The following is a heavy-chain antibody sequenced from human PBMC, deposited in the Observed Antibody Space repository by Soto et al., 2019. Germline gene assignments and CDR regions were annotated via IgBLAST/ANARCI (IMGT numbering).Heavy chain of an antibody. CDR3: ATVTLFRLYYYYGMDV. D-gene: IGHD3-3*01. CDR2: FDPEDGET. CDR1: GYTLTELS. Sequence: ASVKVSCKVSGYTLTELSMHWVRQAPGKGLEWMGGFDPEDGETIYAQKFQGRVTMTEDTSTDTAYMELSSLRSEDTAVYYCATVTLFRLYYYYGMDVWGQGTTATVSS. J-gene: IGHJ6*02. V-gene: IGHV1-24*01.